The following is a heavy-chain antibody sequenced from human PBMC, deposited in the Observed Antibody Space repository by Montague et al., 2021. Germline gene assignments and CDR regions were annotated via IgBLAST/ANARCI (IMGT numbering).Heavy chain of an antibody. CDR2: ITSDGSDT. D-gene: IGHD5-18*01. CDR1: GFSYRSLW. V-gene: IGHV3-74*01. CDR3: VRDRPTAWFDS. J-gene: IGHJ5*01. Sequence: SLRLSCAASGFSYRSLWMHWVRQAPGKGLVWGSQITSDGSDTNYADSVKGRFTISRDNAKSTLYLQMNSLRDEDTAVYYCVRDRPTAWFDSWGQGTLVTVSS.